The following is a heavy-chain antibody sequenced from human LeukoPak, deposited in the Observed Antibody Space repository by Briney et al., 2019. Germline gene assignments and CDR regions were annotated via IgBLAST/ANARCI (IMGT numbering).Heavy chain of an antibody. V-gene: IGHV1-8*02. D-gene: IGHD1-26*01. CDR2: MNPNSGNT. J-gene: IGHJ5*02. Sequence: ASVKVSCKASGGTFSSYAISWVRQATGQGLEWMGWMNPNSGNTGYAQKFQGRVTMTRNTSISTAYMELSSLRSEDTAVYYCARDRVGATPSNWFDPWGQGTLVTVSS. CDR3: ARDRVGATPSNWFDP. CDR1: GGTFSSYA.